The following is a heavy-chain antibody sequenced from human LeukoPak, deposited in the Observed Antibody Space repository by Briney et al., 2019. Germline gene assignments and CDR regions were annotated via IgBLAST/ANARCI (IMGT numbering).Heavy chain of an antibody. CDR1: GFTFSSYA. J-gene: IGHJ4*02. V-gene: IGHV3-30*04. Sequence: GGPLRLSCAASGFTFSSYAMHWVRQAPGKGLEWVAVISYDGSNKYYADSVKGRFTISRDNSKNTLYLQMNSLRAEDTAVYYCARDYCSGGSCYFDYWGQGTLVTVSS. CDR3: ARDYCSGGSCYFDY. CDR2: ISYDGSNK. D-gene: IGHD2-15*01.